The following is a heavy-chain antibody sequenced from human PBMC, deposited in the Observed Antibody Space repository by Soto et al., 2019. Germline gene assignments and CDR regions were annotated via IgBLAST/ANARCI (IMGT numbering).Heavy chain of an antibody. D-gene: IGHD6-13*01. V-gene: IGHV3-23*01. J-gene: IGHJ6*02. Sequence: EVQLLESGGGLVQPGGSLRLSCAASGFTFSSYAMRWVRQAPGKGLEWVSVISGSGDSTYYADSVRGRFTISRDNSKNTLYLQMNSLRAEDTAVDYCAKDRDGAAAGPTKFYGMDVWGQGTTVTVSS. CDR2: ISGSGDST. CDR1: GFTFSSYA. CDR3: AKDRDGAAAGPTKFYGMDV.